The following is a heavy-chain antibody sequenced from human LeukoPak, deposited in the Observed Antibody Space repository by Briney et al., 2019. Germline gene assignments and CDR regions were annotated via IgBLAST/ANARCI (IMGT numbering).Heavy chain of an antibody. CDR1: GFTFGYYG. J-gene: IGHJ4*02. D-gene: IGHD3-10*01. CDR2: ISDDGNKK. Sequence: GGSLRLSCGASGFTFGYYGMHWVRQAPGKGLEWVAVISDDGNKKYYADSVKGRFTISRDNSKNTVYLEMNSLRGEDTAVYYCARDPEHYGSGSYLDYWGQGSLVTVSS. CDR3: ARDPEHYGSGSYLDY. V-gene: IGHV3-30*03.